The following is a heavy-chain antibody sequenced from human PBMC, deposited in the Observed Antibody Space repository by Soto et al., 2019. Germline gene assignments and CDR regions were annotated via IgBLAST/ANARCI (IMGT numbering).Heavy chain of an antibody. J-gene: IGHJ6*02. CDR1: GYTFTDYY. CDR2: INPNSGDT. CDR3: ARDWYYYDSSGYSKPVWYYDYGMDV. V-gene: IGHV1-2*06. D-gene: IGHD3-22*01. Sequence: ASVQVSCKASGYTFTDYYIHWVRQAPGQGLEWMGRINPNSGDTSFAPKFQGRVTMTRDTSISTAYMQLSSLRSDDTAVYYCARDWYYYDSSGYSKPVWYYDYGMDVWG.